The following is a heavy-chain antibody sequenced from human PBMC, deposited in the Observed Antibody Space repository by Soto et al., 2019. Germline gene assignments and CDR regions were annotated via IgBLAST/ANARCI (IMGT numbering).Heavy chain of an antibody. Sequence: GGSLRLSCAASGFTFGTTDMSWVRQAPGEGLEWVSTIDGSGGITYYADSVKGRFTISRDNSRNTVYLQMNSLRGDDTALYYCVKNSGWFNTWGQGALVTVPQ. CDR1: GFTFGTTD. CDR2: IDGSGGIT. J-gene: IGHJ5*02. D-gene: IGHD3-10*01. V-gene: IGHV3-23*01. CDR3: VKNSGWFNT.